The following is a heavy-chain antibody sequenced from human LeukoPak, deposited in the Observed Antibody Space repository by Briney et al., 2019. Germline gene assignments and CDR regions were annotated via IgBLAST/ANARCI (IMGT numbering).Heavy chain of an antibody. CDR2: ISYDGSNK. Sequence: GSLRLSCAASGFTFSSYGMHWVRQAPGKGLEWVAVISYDGSNKYYADSVKGRFTISRDNSKNTLYLQMNSLRAEDTAVYYCAKSSGSIQYGMDVWGQGTTVTVSS. J-gene: IGHJ6*02. D-gene: IGHD3-10*01. V-gene: IGHV3-30*18. CDR3: AKSSGSIQYGMDV. CDR1: GFTFSSYG.